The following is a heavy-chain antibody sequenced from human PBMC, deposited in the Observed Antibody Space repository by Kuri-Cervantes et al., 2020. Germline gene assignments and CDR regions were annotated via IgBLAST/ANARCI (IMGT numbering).Heavy chain of an antibody. CDR1: GGSISSSSYY. CDR2: IYYSGST. D-gene: IGHD3-22*01. CDR3: ARLVDSSRGPCFDY. Sequence: SETLSLTCTVSGGSISSSSYYWGWLRQPPGKGLEWIGSIYYSGSTYYNPSLKSRVTISVDTSKNQFSLKLSSVTAADTAVYYCARLVDSSRGPCFDYWGQGTLVTVSS. J-gene: IGHJ4*02. V-gene: IGHV4-39*01.